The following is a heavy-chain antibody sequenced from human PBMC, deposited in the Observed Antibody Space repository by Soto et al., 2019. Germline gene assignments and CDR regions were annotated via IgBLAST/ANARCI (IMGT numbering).Heavy chain of an antibody. J-gene: IGHJ6*03. CDR3: ARERYCSGGSCYGFYYYYMDV. CDR1: GGSFSGYY. V-gene: IGHV4-34*01. D-gene: IGHD2-15*01. CDR2: INHSGST. Sequence: SETLSLTCAVYGGSFSGYYWSWTRQPPGKGLEWIGEINHSGSTNYNPSLKSRVTISVDTSKNQFSLKLSSVTAADTAVYYCARERYCSGGSCYGFYYYYMDVWGKGTTVTVSS.